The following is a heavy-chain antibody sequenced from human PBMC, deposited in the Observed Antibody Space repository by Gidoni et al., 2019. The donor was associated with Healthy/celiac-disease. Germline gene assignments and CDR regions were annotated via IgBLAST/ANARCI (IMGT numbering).Heavy chain of an antibody. Sequence: QVQLQESGPGLVKPSQTLSLTCTVSGGSISSGRYYWSWIRQPAGKGLEWIGRIYTSGSTNYNPSLKSRVTISVDTSKNQFSLKLSSVTAADTAVYYCARGEMATIITRGAFDIWGQGTMVTVSS. V-gene: IGHV4-61*02. CDR3: ARGEMATIITRGAFDI. CDR1: GGSISSGRYY. D-gene: IGHD5-12*01. J-gene: IGHJ3*02. CDR2: IYTSGST.